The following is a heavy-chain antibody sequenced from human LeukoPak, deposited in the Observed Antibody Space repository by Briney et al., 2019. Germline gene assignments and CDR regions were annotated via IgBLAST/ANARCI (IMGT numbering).Heavy chain of an antibody. D-gene: IGHD2-15*01. CDR3: ARQEDCSGGSCYSFTWFDP. CDR2: IIPIFGIA. V-gene: IGHV1-69*04. CDR1: GGTFSSYA. J-gene: IGHJ5*02. Sequence: SVKVSCKASGGTFSSYAISWVRQAPGQGLEWMGRIIPIFGIANYAQKFQGRVTITADKSTSTAYMELSSLRSEDTAVYYCARQEDCSGGSCYSFTWFDPWGQGTLVTVSS.